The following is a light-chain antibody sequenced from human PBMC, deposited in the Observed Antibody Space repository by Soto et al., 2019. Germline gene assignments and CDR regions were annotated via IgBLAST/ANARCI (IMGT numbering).Light chain of an antibody. CDR2: AAS. CDR3: QQANSFPLT. Sequence: DIQMTQSPSSVSASVGDRVTITCRASQGISSWLAWYQRKPGKAPKLLIYAASSLQSGVPSRFSGSGSGTDFTLTISSLQPEDFATYYCQQANSFPLTFGGGTKVDIK. V-gene: IGKV1-12*01. J-gene: IGKJ4*01. CDR1: QGISSW.